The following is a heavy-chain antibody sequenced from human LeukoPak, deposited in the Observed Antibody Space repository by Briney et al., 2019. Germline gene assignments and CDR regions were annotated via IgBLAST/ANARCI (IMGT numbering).Heavy chain of an antibody. D-gene: IGHD3-22*01. V-gene: IGHV3-23*01. CDR3: ANHRVGDYYDSSGKYYFDY. CDR1: GFTFSSYD. J-gene: IGHJ4*02. Sequence: GGSLRLSCAAFGFTFSSYDMSWVRQAPGKGLEWVSSFRGRGGGTFYTDSMKGRFTISRDNSKNTLYLQMNSLRAEDTAVYYCANHRVGDYYDSSGKYYFDYWGQGTLVTVSS. CDR2: FRGRGGGT.